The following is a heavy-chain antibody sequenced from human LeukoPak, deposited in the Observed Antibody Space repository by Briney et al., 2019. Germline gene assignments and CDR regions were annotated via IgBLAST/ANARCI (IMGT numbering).Heavy chain of an antibody. CDR2: INPNSDYT. J-gene: IGHJ4*02. Sequence: ASVKVSCKASGYTFTSYGISWVRQAPGQGLEWMGWINPNSDYTFYAQKFQGRVTLTRDTSISTVYMELTTLTSDDTALYYCAVAPGDYWGQGTLVSVSA. CDR3: AVAPGDY. V-gene: IGHV1-2*02. D-gene: IGHD2-21*01. CDR1: GYTFTSYG.